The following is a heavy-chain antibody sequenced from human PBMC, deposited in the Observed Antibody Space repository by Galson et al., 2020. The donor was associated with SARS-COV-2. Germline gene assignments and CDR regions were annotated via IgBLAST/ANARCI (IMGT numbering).Heavy chain of an antibody. CDR3: ARQGYYYGSGSYYMGAYYYYYMDV. CDR1: GFTFSSYA. V-gene: IGHV3-30*04. J-gene: IGHJ6*03. CDR2: ISYDGSNK. D-gene: IGHD3-10*01. Sequence: GGSLRLSCAASGFTFSSYAMHWVRQAQGKGLEWVAVISYDGSNKYYADSVKGRFTISRDNSKNTLYLQMNSLRAEDTAVYYCARQGYYYGSGSYYMGAYYYYYMDVWGKGTTVTISS.